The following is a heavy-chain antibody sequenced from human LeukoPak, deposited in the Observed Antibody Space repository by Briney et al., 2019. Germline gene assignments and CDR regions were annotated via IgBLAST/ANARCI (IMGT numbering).Heavy chain of an antibody. CDR2: IYYSGST. CDR1: GGSISSGGYY. Sequence: SETLSLTCTVSGGSISSGGYYWSWIRQHPGRGLEWIGYIYYSGSTYYNPSLKSRVTISVDTSKNQFSLKLSSVTAADTAVYYCARAGLLLAFDIWGQGTMVTVSS. CDR3: ARAGLLLAFDI. J-gene: IGHJ3*02. D-gene: IGHD3-22*01. V-gene: IGHV4-31*03.